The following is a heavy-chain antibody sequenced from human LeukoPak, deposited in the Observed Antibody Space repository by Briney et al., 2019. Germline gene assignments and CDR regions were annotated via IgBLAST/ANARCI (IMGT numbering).Heavy chain of an antibody. Sequence: VKVSCKASGGTFSSYAISWVRQAPGQGLEWMGGIIPIFGTANYAQKFQGRVTITADESTSTAYMELGSLRSEDTAVYYCARGGRVPNVSNFDYWGQGTLVTVSS. CDR3: ARGGRVPNVSNFDY. D-gene: IGHD3-10*01. V-gene: IGHV1-69*13. CDR2: IIPIFGTA. CDR1: GGTFSSYA. J-gene: IGHJ4*02.